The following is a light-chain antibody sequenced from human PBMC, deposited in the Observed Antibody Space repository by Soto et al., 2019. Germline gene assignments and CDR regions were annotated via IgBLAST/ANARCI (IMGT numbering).Light chain of an antibody. J-gene: IGKJ1*01. CDR1: QSVSSN. Sequence: EIVMTQSPATLSVSPGERATLSCRASQSVSSNLAWYQQKPGQAPRLLIYGASTRATGIPARFSGSGSGTEFTLTISSLQSEDFAVYYCQQYNSGWTFGQGNKVDIK. V-gene: IGKV3-15*01. CDR2: GAS. CDR3: QQYNSGWT.